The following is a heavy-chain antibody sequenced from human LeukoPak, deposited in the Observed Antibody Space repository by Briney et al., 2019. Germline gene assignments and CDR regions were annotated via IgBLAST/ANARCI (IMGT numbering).Heavy chain of an antibody. CDR3: AGVQYYDILTGYYELDY. V-gene: IGHV4-38-2*02. D-gene: IGHD3-9*01. CDR2: IYHSGST. J-gene: IGHJ4*02. Sequence: SETLSLTCTVSGSSISSSYYWGWIRPPPGKGLEWIGTIYHSGSTYYNPSLKIRVTISVDTSKNQLSLKLNSVTAADTAVYYCAGVQYYDILTGYYELDYWGQGTLVTVSS. CDR1: GSSISSSYY.